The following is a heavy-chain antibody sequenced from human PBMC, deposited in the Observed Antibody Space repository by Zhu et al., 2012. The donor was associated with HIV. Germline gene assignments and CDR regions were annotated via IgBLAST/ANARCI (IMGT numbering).Heavy chain of an antibody. CDR1: GGSFSIT. J-gene: IGHJ3*02. Sequence: QVQLQQWGAGLLKPSETLSLTCAVYGGSFSITWNWIRQPPGKGLEWIGEINQSGSTKYNPSLKKSSHHIGRQVQEPVLPESDICDRRGHGCIYCARQLPHYGDLYAFDIWSPRDKWSPSLQ. D-gene: IGHD4-17*01. CDR3: ARQLPHYGDLYAFDI. V-gene: IGHV4-34*01. CDR2: INQSGST.